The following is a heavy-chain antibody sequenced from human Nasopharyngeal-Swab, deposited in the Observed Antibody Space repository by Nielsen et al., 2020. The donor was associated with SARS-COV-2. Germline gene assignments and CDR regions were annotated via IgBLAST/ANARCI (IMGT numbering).Heavy chain of an antibody. CDR3: TKGRADYSNPSFDN. CDR2: ITWNNGP. D-gene: IGHD4-11*01. CDR1: GFTYDDSA. J-gene: IGHJ4*02. Sequence: SLTISCAASGFTYDDSAMHWVRPAPGKGLEWVSGITWNNGPAYTDSVQGRFIISRDNARNSLYLQMNSLRPDDTALYYCTKGRADYSNPSFDNWGQGTLVTVSS. V-gene: IGHV3-9*01.